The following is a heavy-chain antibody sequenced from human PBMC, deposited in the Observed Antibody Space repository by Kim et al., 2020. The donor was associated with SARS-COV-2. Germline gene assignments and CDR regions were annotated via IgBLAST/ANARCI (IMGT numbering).Heavy chain of an antibody. CDR2: INHSGST. V-gene: IGHV4-34*01. D-gene: IGHD3-3*01. Sequence: SETLSLTCAVYGGSFSGYYWSWIRQPSGKGLEWIGEINHSGSTNYNPSLKSRVTISVDTSKNQFSLKLSSVTAADTAVYYCARSRLTLRAALDYWGQGTLVTVSS. CDR1: GGSFSGYY. CDR3: ARSRLTLRAALDY. J-gene: IGHJ4*02.